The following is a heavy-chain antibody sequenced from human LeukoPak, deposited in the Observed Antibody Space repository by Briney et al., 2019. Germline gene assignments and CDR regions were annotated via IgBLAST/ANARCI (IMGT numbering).Heavy chain of an antibody. CDR2: VWNDGSKN. CDR3: AKDWSLGYGCLDY. CDR1: GFTFSKFG. V-gene: IGHV3-33*06. D-gene: IGHD5-12*01. J-gene: IGHJ4*02. Sequence: LAGGSLRLSCAASGFTFSKFGMHWVRQTPGKGLDWVALVWNDGSKNYYADSVKGRFTISRDNSKDTLYLLLNSLRAEDTAVYYCAKDWSLGYGCLDYWGQGTLVTVSS.